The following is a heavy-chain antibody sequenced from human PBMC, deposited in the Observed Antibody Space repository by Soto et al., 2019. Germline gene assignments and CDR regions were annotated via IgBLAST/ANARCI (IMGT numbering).Heavy chain of an antibody. Sequence: PGGSLRLSCAASGFTFSSYSMNWVRQAPGKGLEWVSYISSSSSTIYYADSVKGRFTIFRDNAKNSLYLQMNSLRAEDTAVYYCARGSLLYKTPHLSLLGHLFDYWGQGTLVTISS. J-gene: IGHJ4*02. CDR1: GFTFSSYS. CDR3: ARGSLLYKTPHLSLLGHLFDY. CDR2: ISSSSSTI. D-gene: IGHD1-1*01. V-gene: IGHV3-48*01.